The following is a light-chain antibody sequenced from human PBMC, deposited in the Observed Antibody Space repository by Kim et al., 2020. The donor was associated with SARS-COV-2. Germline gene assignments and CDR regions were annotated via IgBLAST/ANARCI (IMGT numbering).Light chain of an antibody. CDR1: QSVSSY. CDR2: DAS. V-gene: IGKV3-11*01. CDR3: QQLSKWPT. J-gene: IGKJ4*01. Sequence: SLSPGERATLPSRASQSVSSYVAWYQQKPGHAPRLLIYDASNRATGLSVRVGVRGSGTDFTLAISSLEAEDFAVYCWQQLSKWPTFGGGTKVEIK.